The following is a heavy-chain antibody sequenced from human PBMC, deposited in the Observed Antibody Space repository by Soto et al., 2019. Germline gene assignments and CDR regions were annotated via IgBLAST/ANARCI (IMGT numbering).Heavy chain of an antibody. D-gene: IGHD6-19*01. Sequence: QVQLQESGPGLVKPSQTLSLTCTVSGGSISSGGYYWSWIRQHPGKGLEWIGYIYYSGSTYYNPSLQRRVTISVDTSKNRCSRTLSAMPAADTAVYYCASGTEVGYSSGCGDYWGQGTLVTVSS. J-gene: IGHJ4*02. CDR2: IYYSGST. CDR3: ASGTEVGYSSGCGDY. V-gene: IGHV4-31*03. CDR1: GGSISSGGYY.